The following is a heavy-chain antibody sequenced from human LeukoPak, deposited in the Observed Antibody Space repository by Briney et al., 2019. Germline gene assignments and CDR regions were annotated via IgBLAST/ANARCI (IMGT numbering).Heavy chain of an antibody. J-gene: IGHJ4*02. CDR3: ARENSRGRFDY. Sequence: SQTLSLTCGISGDSVSSNTAAWNWIRQSAPRGLEWLGRTYYRSKWYNNYAVSVKIRITINSDSSKNQVSLQLNSVSPEDTAMYYCARENSRGRFDYWGQGTLVTVSS. D-gene: IGHD6-19*01. CDR2: TYYRSKWYN. CDR1: GDSVSSNTAA. V-gene: IGHV6-1*01.